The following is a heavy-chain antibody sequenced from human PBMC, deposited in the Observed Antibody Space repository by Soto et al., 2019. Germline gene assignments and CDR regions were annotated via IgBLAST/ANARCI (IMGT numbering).Heavy chain of an antibody. CDR2: IYYSGST. V-gene: IGHV4-31*03. Sequence: QVQLQESGPGLVKPSQTLSLTCTVSGCSIISGGYSWSWIRQHPGKGLEWIGYIYYSGSTYYNPSLKSRVTISVDTSKNQFSLKLSSVTAADTAVYYCAKNAYYYGSGSYRGAFDIWGQGTMVTVSS. J-gene: IGHJ3*02. CDR3: AKNAYYYGSGSYRGAFDI. CDR1: GCSIISGGYS. D-gene: IGHD3-10*01.